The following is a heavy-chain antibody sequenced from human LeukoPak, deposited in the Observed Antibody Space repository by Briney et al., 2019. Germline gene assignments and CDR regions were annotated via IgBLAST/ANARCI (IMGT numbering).Heavy chain of an antibody. D-gene: IGHD6-19*01. V-gene: IGHV1-3*01. CDR2: INAGNGNT. J-gene: IGHJ4*02. CDR1: GYSFTSYA. Sequence: ASVKVSCTASGYSFTSYAMHWVRQAPGQRLECMGWINAGNGNTKYSQKFQGRVTITRDTSASTAYMELSSLRSEDTAVYYCARGQAVAGTSLDYWGQGTLVTVSS. CDR3: ARGQAVAGTSLDY.